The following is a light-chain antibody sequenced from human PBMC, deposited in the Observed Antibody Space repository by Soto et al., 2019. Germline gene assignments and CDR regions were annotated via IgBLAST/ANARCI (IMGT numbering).Light chain of an antibody. V-gene: IGKV3D-15*01. J-gene: IGKJ4*01. CDR1: QSVSSN. CDR2: GAS. Sequence: EIVLTQSPGTLSVSPGESATLSCRASQSVSSNLAWYQQKPGQAPRLLIYGASTRATGIPGRFSGSGSGTEFTLTISSLQSEDFAVYYCQQCNNWPPLTFGGGTKVDIK. CDR3: QQCNNWPPLT.